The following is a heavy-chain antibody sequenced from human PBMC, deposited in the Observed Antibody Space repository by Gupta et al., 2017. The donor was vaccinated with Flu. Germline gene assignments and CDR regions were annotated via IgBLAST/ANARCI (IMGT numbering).Heavy chain of an antibody. CDR2: MIPVFGPT. J-gene: IGHJ4*02. CDR3: ARKGGGHCSGGTCYSFDY. D-gene: IGHD2-15*01. V-gene: IGHV1-69*01. CDR1: GVTFSSYA. Sequence: QVQLVQSGAEVKKPGSSVKVSCKASGVTFSSYAINWVRQAPGQGLEWMGGMIPVFGPTNYAKKFQGRVTITADESTSTAYMELSSLRSEDTAVYYCARKGGGHCSGGTCYSFDYWGQGTLVTVSS.